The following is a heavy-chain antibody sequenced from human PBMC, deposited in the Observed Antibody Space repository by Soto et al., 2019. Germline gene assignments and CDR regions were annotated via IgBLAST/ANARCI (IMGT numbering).Heavy chain of an antibody. D-gene: IGHD3-9*01. CDR3: ARYYDILTGYLFDP. CDR1: GGSISSYY. J-gene: IGHJ5*02. CDR2: IYYSGST. Sequence: SETLSLTCTVSGGSISSYYWSWIRQPPGKGLEWIGYIYYSGSTNYNPSLKSRVTISVDTSKNQFSLKLSSVIAADTAVYYCARYYDILTGYLFDPWGQGTLVTVSS. V-gene: IGHV4-59*01.